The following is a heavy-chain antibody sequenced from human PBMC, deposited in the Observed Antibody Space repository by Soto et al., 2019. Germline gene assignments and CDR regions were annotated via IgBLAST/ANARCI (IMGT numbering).Heavy chain of an antibody. Sequence: EVQLVESGGDLVQPGGSLRISCAASGLTVSSTYMNCVRRAPGKGLEWVSAIDSGGSTYYADSVKGRFTVSRDTAKNTLYLQMHSLRVEDTAVYYCASATFYSTQFDYWGQGTQVTVSS. J-gene: IGHJ4*02. CDR1: GLTVSSTY. D-gene: IGHD3-9*01. CDR2: IDSGGST. CDR3: ASATFYSTQFDY. V-gene: IGHV3-66*01.